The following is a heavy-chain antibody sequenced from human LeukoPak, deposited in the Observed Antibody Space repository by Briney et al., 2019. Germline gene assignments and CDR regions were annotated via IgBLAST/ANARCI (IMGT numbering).Heavy chain of an antibody. CDR3: ASGGSYLGY. CDR1: GFTFSSYW. J-gene: IGHJ4*02. CDR2: IKQDGSEK. V-gene: IGHV3-7*05. Sequence: GGSLRLSCEGSGFTFSSYWMSWVRQAPGKGLEWVANIKQDGSEKYYVDSVKGRFTISRDNAKNSLFLQMNSLRADDTAVYYCASGGSYLGYWGQGTLVTVSS.